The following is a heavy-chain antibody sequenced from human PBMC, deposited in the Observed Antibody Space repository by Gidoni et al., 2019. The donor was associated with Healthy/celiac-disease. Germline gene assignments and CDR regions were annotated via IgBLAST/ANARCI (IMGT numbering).Heavy chain of an antibody. CDR1: GYTFTSYD. D-gene: IGHD6-13*01. CDR3: ARVRIAAAGTIIDY. Sequence: QVQLVQSGAEVKKPGASVKVSCKASGYTFTSYDTNWVRQATGQGLEWMGWMNLNSGNTGYAQKFQGRVTMTRNTSRSTAYMELSSLRSEDTAVYCCARVRIAAAGTIIDYWGQGTLVTVSS. V-gene: IGHV1-8*01. CDR2: MNLNSGNT. J-gene: IGHJ4*02.